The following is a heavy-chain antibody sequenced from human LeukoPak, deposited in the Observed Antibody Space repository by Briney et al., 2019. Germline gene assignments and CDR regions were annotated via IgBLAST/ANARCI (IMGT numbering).Heavy chain of an antibody. J-gene: IGHJ4*02. Sequence: PGGSLRLSCAASGFTFSSYWMHWVRQAPGKGLVWVSRINSDGSSTSYADSVKGRFTISRDNAKNTLYLQMNSLRAEDTAVYYCARENDFWSGVNFDYWGQGTVVTVSS. CDR2: INSDGSST. CDR3: ARENDFWSGVNFDY. D-gene: IGHD3-3*01. CDR1: GFTFSSYW. V-gene: IGHV3-74*01.